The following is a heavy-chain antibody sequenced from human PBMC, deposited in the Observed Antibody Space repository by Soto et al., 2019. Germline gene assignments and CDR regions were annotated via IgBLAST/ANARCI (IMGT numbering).Heavy chain of an antibody. D-gene: IGHD1-26*01. CDR2: ISAYNGNT. Sequence: AXSVKVSCKASVYTFASYGISWVRQAPGQGLEWMGWISAYNGNTNYAQKLQGRVTMTTDTSTSTAYMELRSLRSDDTAVYYCARDGSYSGSYWGAFDTWGHGTMVTVSS. CDR3: ARDGSYSGSYWGAFDT. J-gene: IGHJ3*02. V-gene: IGHV1-18*04. CDR1: VYTFASYG.